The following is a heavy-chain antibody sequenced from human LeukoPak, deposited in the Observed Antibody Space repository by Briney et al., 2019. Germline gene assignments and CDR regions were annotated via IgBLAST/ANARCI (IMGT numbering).Heavy chain of an antibody. CDR2: IKSDGSST. J-gene: IGHJ2*01. V-gene: IGHV3-74*01. CDR3: ATFDWYFDL. Sequence: GGSLRLSCAASGFTFSNYWMHWVRQAPGKGLVWVSRIKSDGSSTTYADFVKGRFTISRDNAKNMVYLQMNSLRAEDTAVYYCATFDWYFDLWGRGTLVTVSS. CDR1: GFTFSNYW.